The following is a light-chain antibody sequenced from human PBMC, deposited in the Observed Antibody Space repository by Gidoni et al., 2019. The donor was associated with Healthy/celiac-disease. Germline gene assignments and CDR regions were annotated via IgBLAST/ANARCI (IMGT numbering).Light chain of an antibody. CDR2: AAS. CDR1: QSISSY. Sequence: TQMTQPPSSLSAPVGDRVTITCRASQSISSYLNWYQQKPGKAPKLLIYAASSLQSGVPSRFSVRGSETDFTLTISSLQPGVFATYYCQQYYSTPWTFGQGTKVEIK. J-gene: IGKJ1*01. V-gene: IGKV1-39*01. CDR3: QQYYSTPWT.